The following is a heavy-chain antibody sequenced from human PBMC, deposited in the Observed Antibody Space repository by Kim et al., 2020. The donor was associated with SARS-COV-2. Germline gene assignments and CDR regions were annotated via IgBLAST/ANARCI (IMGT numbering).Heavy chain of an antibody. D-gene: IGHD1-26*01. J-gene: IGHJ4*02. CDR3: VKDLKVRKWELLGGYFDY. Sequence: GGSLRLSCSASGFTFSSYAMHWVRQAPGKGLEYVSAISSNGGSTYYADSVKGRFTISRDNSKNTLYLQMSSLRAEDTAVYYCVKDLKVRKWELLGGYFDYWGQGTLVTVSS. V-gene: IGHV3-64D*09. CDR2: ISSNGGST. CDR1: GFTFSSYA.